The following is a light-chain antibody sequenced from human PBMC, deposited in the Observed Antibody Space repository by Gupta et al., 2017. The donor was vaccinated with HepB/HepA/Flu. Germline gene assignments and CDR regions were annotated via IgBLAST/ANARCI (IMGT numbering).Light chain of an antibody. Sequence: DIQMTQSPSTLSASLGDRVTITCRASQSISHWLAWYQQKPGKAPKLLIYKASSLETGVPSRFSGSGSETEFTLTISGLQPDDFATYYCQQSNSYSWTFGQGTKVEIK. J-gene: IGKJ1*01. CDR1: QSISHW. V-gene: IGKV1-5*03. CDR2: KAS. CDR3: QQSNSYSWT.